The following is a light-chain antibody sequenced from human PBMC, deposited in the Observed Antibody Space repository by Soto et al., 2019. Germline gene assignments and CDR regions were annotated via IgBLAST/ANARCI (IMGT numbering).Light chain of an antibody. J-gene: IGKJ4*01. CDR2: AAS. Sequence: DIQMTQSPSSLSASVGDRVTITCRASQSISSYLNWYQQKPGKAPKLLIYAASSLQSGVPSRFSGGGSGTDFTLTISSLQPEDFATYYCPHSYSTRSLTFGGGTKVEIK. V-gene: IGKV1-39*01. CDR1: QSISSY. CDR3: PHSYSTRSLT.